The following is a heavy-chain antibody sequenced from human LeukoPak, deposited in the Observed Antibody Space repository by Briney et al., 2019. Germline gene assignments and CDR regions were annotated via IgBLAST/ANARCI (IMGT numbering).Heavy chain of an antibody. J-gene: IGHJ4*02. Sequence: PGGSLRLSCAASGFTFSSYAMSWVRQAPGKGLEWVSAISGSGGSTYYADSVKGRFTISRDNSKNTLYLQMNSLRAEDTAVYYCAKTPISAGARGRVYFDYWGQGTLVTVSS. D-gene: IGHD2-2*02. V-gene: IGHV3-23*01. CDR2: ISGSGGST. CDR1: GFTFSSYA. CDR3: AKTPISAGARGRVYFDY.